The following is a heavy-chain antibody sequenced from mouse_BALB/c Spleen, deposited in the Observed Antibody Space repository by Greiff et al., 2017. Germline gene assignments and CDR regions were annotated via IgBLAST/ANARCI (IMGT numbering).Heavy chain of an antibody. CDR1: GYTFTSYY. V-gene: IGHV1S56*01. CDR2: IYPGNVNT. D-gene: IGHD3-2*01. Sequence: QVQLKQSGPELVKPGASVRISCKASGYTFTSYYIHWVKQRPGQGLEWIGWIYPGNVNTKYNEKFKGKATLTADKSSSTAYMQLSSLTSEDSAVYFCAQTARATWFAYWGQGTLVTVSA. CDR3: AQTARATWFAY. J-gene: IGHJ3*01.